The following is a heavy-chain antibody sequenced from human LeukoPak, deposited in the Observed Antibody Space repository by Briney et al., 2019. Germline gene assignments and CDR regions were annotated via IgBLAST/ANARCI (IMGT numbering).Heavy chain of an antibody. J-gene: IGHJ5*02. D-gene: IGHD3-10*01. CDR1: GLTFSNYA. Sequence: GGSLRLSCAASGLTFSNYAMSWVRQAPGKGLEWVSGISDSGGSTYYADSVKGRFIISRDNSKNTLYLQMNSLRAEDTAVYYCARPVWFGEANWFDPWGQGTLVTVSS. CDR2: ISDSGGST. V-gene: IGHV3-23*01. CDR3: ARPVWFGEANWFDP.